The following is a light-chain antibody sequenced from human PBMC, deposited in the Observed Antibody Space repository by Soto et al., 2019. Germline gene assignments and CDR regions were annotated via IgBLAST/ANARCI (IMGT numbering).Light chain of an antibody. Sequence: QSISTCFAWYQQKPRXAPRLLIFKASYLXSGVPSRFTGSGSGTEFTLTITSLHPDHFAIYYCQQYNTYRYGWTFGQGTKVEIK. CDR2: KAS. CDR1: QSISTC. V-gene: IGKV1-5*03. CDR3: QQYNTYRYGWT. J-gene: IGKJ1*01.